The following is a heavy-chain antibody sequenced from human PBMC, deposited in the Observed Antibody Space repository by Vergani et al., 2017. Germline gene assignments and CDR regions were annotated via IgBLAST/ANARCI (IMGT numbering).Heavy chain of an antibody. CDR2: IFSNDEK. D-gene: IGHD6-19*01. V-gene: IGHV2-26*01. CDR3: ARTPRAVAGRKNYFYYGRTS. CDR1: GFSLSNARMG. Sequence: QVTLKESGPVLVKPTETLTLTCTVSGFSLSNARMGVSWIRQPPGKALEWLAHIFSNDEKSYSTSLKSRLTISKDTSKSQVVLTMTNMDPVDTATYYCARTPRAVAGRKNYFYYGRTSGAKGPRSPSP. J-gene: IGHJ6*02.